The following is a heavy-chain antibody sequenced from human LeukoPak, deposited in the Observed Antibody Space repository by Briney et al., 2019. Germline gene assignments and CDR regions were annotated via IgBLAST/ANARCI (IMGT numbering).Heavy chain of an antibody. CDR2: IYASGST. CDR3: ARAGYYYDGSGYYYADY. CDR1: GDSISTYY. V-gene: IGHV4-4*07. D-gene: IGHD3-22*01. Sequence: SETLSLTCTVSGDSISTYYWSWIRQSAGKGLEWLGLIYASGSTNYNPSLKSRVTMSVDTSKNQFSLKLSSVTAADTAVYYCARAGYYYDGSGYYYADYWGQGTLVTVSS. J-gene: IGHJ4*02.